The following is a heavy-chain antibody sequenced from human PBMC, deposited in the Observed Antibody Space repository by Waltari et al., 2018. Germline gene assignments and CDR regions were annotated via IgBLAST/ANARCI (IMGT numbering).Heavy chain of an antibody. V-gene: IGHV1-8*01. J-gene: IGHJ4*02. D-gene: IGHD3-10*01. CDR3: ARHLGYGSGSYGDY. CDR1: GYTFTSYD. Sequence: QVQLVQSGAEVKKPGASVKVSCKASGYTFTSYDINWVRQATGQGLEWMGWMNPNSGNTGYAQKFQGRVTISVDTSKNQFSLKLSSVTAADTAVYYCARHLGYGSGSYGDYWGQGTLVTVSS. CDR2: MNPNSGNT.